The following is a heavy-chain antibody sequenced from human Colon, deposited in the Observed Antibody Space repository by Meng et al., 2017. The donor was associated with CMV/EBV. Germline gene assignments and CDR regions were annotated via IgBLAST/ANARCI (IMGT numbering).Heavy chain of an antibody. CDR1: GFTFSSYS. Sequence: GESLKISCAASGFTFSSYSMNWVRQAPGKGLEWVAIVSHDGKNKNYAESVKGRFTISRDNSQNTVNLHMNSLRGDDTALYYCVRGSNSSFDPWGQGTLVTVSS. CDR3: VRGSNSSFDP. CDR2: VSHDGKNK. J-gene: IGHJ5*02. V-gene: IGHV3-30*03. D-gene: IGHD4-11*01.